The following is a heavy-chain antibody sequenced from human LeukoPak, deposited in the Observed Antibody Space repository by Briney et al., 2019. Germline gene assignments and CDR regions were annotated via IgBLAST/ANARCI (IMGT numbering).Heavy chain of an antibody. CDR1: GFSFSRYG. CDR2: ILFDGGNE. Sequence: GGSLRLSCAASGFSFSRYGMHWVRQAPGKGLEWVALILFDGGNEYYADSVKGRLTISRDNSKNTLYLQMNSLRTEDTALYYCARDGTLFGFDPWGQGTLVTVSS. CDR3: ARDGTLFGFDP. J-gene: IGHJ5*02. V-gene: IGHV3-33*01. D-gene: IGHD1-1*01.